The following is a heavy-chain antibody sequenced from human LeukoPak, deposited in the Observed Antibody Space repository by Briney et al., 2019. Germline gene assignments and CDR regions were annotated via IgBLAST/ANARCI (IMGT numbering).Heavy chain of an antibody. J-gene: IGHJ4*02. CDR3: AIPHLGDIGWYFDY. Sequence: ASVKVSCKASGYTFTAYYIHWGRQAPGQGLEWMGWINPNSGDTNFAQRFQGRVTMTRDTSISTAHMELSRLTSDDTAVYFCAIPHLGDIGWYFDYWGQGTLVTVSS. D-gene: IGHD3-10*01. V-gene: IGHV1-2*02. CDR1: GYTFTAYY. CDR2: INPNSGDT.